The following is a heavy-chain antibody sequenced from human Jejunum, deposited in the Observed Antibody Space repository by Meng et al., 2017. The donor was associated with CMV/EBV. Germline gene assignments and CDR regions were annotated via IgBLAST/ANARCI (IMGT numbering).Heavy chain of an antibody. CDR2: IKEDGSEK. CDR1: GFTFSKHW. Sequence: SGFTFSKHWMTWVRQAPGKGLEWVANIKEDGSEKYYVDAVKGRFTISRDNAKNSVYLRMKSLRAEDTAVYYCARENDYGEANLDYWGQGTLVTVSS. V-gene: IGHV3-7*01. D-gene: IGHD4-17*01. J-gene: IGHJ4*02. CDR3: ARENDYGEANLDY.